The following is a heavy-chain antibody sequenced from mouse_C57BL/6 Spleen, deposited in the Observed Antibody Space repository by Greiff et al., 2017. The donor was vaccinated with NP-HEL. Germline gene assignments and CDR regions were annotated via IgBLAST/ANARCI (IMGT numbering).Heavy chain of an antibody. CDR3: AREYDTTGFAY. J-gene: IGHJ3*01. CDR1: GFTFTDYG. CDR2: ISSGSSTT. V-gene: IGHV5-17*01. Sequence: EVKLVESGGGLVKPGGSLKLSCAASGFTFTDYGMHWVRQAPGQGLEWVGYISSGSSTTYYADKVKGRVTISRDNAKNTLFLQLTSLTSGDTAMYYCAREYDTTGFAYWGQGTLVTVSA. D-gene: IGHD2-10*02.